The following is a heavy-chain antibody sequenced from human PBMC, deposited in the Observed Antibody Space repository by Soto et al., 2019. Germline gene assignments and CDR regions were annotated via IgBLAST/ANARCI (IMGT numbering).Heavy chain of an antibody. J-gene: IGHJ6*02. V-gene: IGHV3-30*18. CDR3: AKPPRSYDILTGSYNGAYYYGMDV. D-gene: IGHD3-9*01. CDR1: GFTFSSYG. CDR2: ISYDGSNK. Sequence: GESLKISCAASGFTFSSYGMHWVRQAPGKGLEWVAVISYDGSNKYYADSVKGRFTISRDNSKNTLYLQMNSLRAEDTAVYYCAKPPRSYDILTGSYNGAYYYGMDVWGQGTTVTVSS.